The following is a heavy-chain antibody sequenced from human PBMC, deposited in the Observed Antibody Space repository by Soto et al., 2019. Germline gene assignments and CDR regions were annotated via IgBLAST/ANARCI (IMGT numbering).Heavy chain of an antibody. Sequence: SVKVSCKASGYTFSSYAIRWVRQAPGQGLEWMGGIIPIFGTANYAQKFQGRVTITADESTSTAYMELSSLRSEDTAVYYCASGATVVAPDFDYWGQGTMVTVSS. CDR2: IIPIFGTA. CDR1: GYTFSSYA. V-gene: IGHV1-69*13. D-gene: IGHD2-15*01. J-gene: IGHJ4*02. CDR3: ASGATVVAPDFDY.